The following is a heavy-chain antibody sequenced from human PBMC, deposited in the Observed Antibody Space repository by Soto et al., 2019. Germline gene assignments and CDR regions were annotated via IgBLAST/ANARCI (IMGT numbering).Heavy chain of an antibody. V-gene: IGHV3-30*18. D-gene: IGHD5-18*01. CDR1: GFTFSSYG. CDR3: AKGTLAMAYYYGIDV. CDR2: ISYDGSNK. J-gene: IGHJ6*02. Sequence: VGSLRLSCAASGFTFSSYGMHWVRQAPGKGLEWVAVISYDGSNKYYADSVKGRFTISRDNSKNTLYLQMNSLRAEDTAVYYCAKGTLAMAYYYGIDVWGQGTTVTVSS.